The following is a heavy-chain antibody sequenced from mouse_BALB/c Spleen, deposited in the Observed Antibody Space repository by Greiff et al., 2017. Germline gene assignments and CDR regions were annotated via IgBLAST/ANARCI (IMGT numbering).Heavy chain of an antibody. CDR3: ARWGTVVASSLYYAMDY. D-gene: IGHD1-1*01. CDR1: GYTFTSYV. CDR2: INPYNDGT. Sequence: VQLKQSGPELVKPGASVKMSCKASGYTFTSYVMHWVKQKPGQGLEWIGYINPYNDGTKYNEKFKGKATLTSDKSSSTAYMELSSLTSEDSAVYYCARWGTVVASSLYYAMDYWGQGTSVTVSS. J-gene: IGHJ4*01. V-gene: IGHV1-14*01.